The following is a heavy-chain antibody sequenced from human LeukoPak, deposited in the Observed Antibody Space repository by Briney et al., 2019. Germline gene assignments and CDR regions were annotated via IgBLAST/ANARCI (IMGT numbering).Heavy chain of an antibody. J-gene: IGHJ4*02. D-gene: IGHD5-18*01. V-gene: IGHV3-7*01. CDR2: INPEGSEK. Sequence: GGSLRLSCAVSGLTLSNVWMNWVRQASGKGLEWVASINPEGSEKYSADSVKGRFTISRDNAKNSLYLQMDSLRVEDTAFYYCARDLAYSRLDYWGQGMLVTVSS. CDR1: GLTLSNVW. CDR3: ARDLAYSRLDY.